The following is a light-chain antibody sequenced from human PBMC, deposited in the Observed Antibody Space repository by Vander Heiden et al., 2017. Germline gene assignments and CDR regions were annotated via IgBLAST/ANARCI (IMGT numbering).Light chain of an antibody. Sequence: QSVLTQPPSASGTPGQRVTISCSGSSSNIGSNYVYWYQQLPGTEPKPRIDSNNQRPSGVPDRFAGSKSGTYDSRAISGLRSEDEAEDDCAGWDDRLSGAVFGGGTKLSVL. CDR3: AGWDDRLSGAV. V-gene: IGLV1-47*02. J-gene: IGLJ3*02. CDR1: SSNIGSNY. CDR2: SNN.